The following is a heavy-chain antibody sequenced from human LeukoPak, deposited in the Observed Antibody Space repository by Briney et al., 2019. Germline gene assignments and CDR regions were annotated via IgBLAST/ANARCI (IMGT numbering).Heavy chain of an antibody. Sequence: GGSLRLSCAASGFTFSSYAMIWVRQAPGKGLEWVSIHCSSGDSTYYADSVKGRFTFSRDNSKNTLSLQMSSLGADDTAVYYCAKVGTIETTEELNWFDPWGQGTLVTVSS. CDR3: AKVGTIETTEELNWFDP. CDR2: HCSSGDST. D-gene: IGHD4-11*01. CDR1: GFTFSSYA. J-gene: IGHJ5*02. V-gene: IGHV3-23*01.